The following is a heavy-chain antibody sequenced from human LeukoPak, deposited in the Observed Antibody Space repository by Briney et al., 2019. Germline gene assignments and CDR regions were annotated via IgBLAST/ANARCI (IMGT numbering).Heavy chain of an antibody. CDR2: MNPNSGNT. Sequence: ASVKVSCKASGYTFTSYDINWVRQATGQGLEWMGWMNPNSGNTGYAQKFQGRITITRNTSISTAYMELSSLRSEDTAVYYCAREHGSYYNACPNWGQGTLVTVSS. CDR1: GYTFTSYD. CDR3: AREHGSYYNACPN. D-gene: IGHD1-26*01. V-gene: IGHV1-8*03. J-gene: IGHJ4*02.